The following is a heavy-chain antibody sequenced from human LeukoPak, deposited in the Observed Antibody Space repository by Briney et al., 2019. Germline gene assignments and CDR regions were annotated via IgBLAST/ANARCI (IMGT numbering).Heavy chain of an antibody. Sequence: SETLSLTCTVSGGSISSYYWSWIRQPAGKGLEWIGRIYTSGSTNYNPSLKSRVTMSVDTSKNQFSLKLSSVTAADTAVYYCARNHCSGGSCYSGGDAFDIWGQGTMVTVSS. D-gene: IGHD2-15*01. CDR1: GGSISSYY. CDR2: IYTSGST. V-gene: IGHV4-4*07. CDR3: ARNHCSGGSCYSGGDAFDI. J-gene: IGHJ3*02.